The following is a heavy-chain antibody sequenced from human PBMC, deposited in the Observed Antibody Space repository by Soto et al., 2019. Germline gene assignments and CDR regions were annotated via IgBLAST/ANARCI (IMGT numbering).Heavy chain of an antibody. J-gene: IGHJ3*01. Sequence: LRLSCAASGFTFSSYAMSWVRQAPGKGLEWVSSISGSGGGTYYADSVKGRFTISRDNSKNTLYLQMNSLRAEDTAVYYCAKSRGSGSYFNPSDAFDFWGQGTMVTVSS. CDR2: ISGSGGGT. CDR1: GFTFSSYA. CDR3: AKSRGSGSYFNPSDAFDF. V-gene: IGHV3-23*01. D-gene: IGHD3-10*01.